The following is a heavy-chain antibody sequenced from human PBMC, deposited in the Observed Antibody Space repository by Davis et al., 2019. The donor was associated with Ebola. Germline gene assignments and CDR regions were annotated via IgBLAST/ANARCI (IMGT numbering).Heavy chain of an antibody. V-gene: IGHV3-11*06. D-gene: IGHD3-16*01. Sequence: GESLKISCAASGFTFGDYYMSWIRQAPGKGLEWVSYISSSSSYIYYADSVKGRFTISRDNAKNSLYLQMNSLRAEDTAVYYCARDHIDLWGWFDPWGQGTLVTVSS. CDR3: ARDHIDLWGWFDP. J-gene: IGHJ5*02. CDR1: GFTFGDYY. CDR2: ISSSSSYI.